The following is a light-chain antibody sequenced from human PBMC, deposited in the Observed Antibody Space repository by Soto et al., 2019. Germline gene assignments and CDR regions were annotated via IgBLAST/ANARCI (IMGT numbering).Light chain of an antibody. CDR3: SSYAGSITLL. Sequence: QSALTQPASVSGSPGQSITISCTGTSSDVGGYSYVSWYQQHPGKAPKLMIYEVSNRPSGVSNRFSGAKSGNTASLTISGLQAEDEADYYCSSYAGSITLLFGGGTKVTVL. CDR2: EVS. CDR1: SSDVGGYSY. J-gene: IGLJ3*02. V-gene: IGLV2-14*01.